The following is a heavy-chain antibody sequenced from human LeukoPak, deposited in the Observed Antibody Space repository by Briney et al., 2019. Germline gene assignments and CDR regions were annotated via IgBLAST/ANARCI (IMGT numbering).Heavy chain of an antibody. CDR2: IEEDGGEK. CDR3: ARDLAGPPQEAFDF. V-gene: IGHV3-7*01. Sequence: PGGSLRLSCAASGVTFSSYWMTWVRKAPGKGLEWVASIEEDGGEKHYVDSVTGRFTISRDNTKNSLYLQMNSLGADDTAVYYCARDLAGPPQEAFDFWGQGTMVTVSS. CDR1: GVTFSSYW. J-gene: IGHJ3*01.